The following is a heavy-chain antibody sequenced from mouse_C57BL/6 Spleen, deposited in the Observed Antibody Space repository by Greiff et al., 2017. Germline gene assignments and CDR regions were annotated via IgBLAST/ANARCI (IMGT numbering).Heavy chain of an antibody. D-gene: IGHD1-1*01. CDR2: ISYDGSN. J-gene: IGHJ4*01. CDR1: GYSITSGYY. Sequence: VQLKESGPGLVKPSQSLSLTCSVTGYSITSGYYWNWIRQFPGNKLEWMGYISYDGSNNYNPSLKNRISITRDTSKNQFFLKLNSVTTEDTATYYCARVPHYYGSSYYAMDYWGQGTSVTVSS. CDR3: ARVPHYYGSSYYAMDY. V-gene: IGHV3-6*01.